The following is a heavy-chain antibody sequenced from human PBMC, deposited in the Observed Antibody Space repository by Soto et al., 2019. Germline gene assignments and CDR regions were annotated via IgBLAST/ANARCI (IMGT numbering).Heavy chain of an antibody. CDR3: VQSPWDPWNNWFDP. Sequence: QVQLVQSGAEVKKPGASVKVSCKASGYTFTSYAMHWVRQAPGQRLEWMGWINAGNGNTKYSQKFQGRVTITRDTSASTAYMELSSLRSEDTAVYYCVQSPWDPWNNWFDPWGQGTLVTVSS. V-gene: IGHV1-3*01. D-gene: IGHD1-1*01. CDR1: GYTFTSYA. CDR2: INAGNGNT. J-gene: IGHJ5*02.